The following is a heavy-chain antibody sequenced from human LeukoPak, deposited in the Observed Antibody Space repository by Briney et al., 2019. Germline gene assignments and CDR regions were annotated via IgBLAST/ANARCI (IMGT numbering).Heavy chain of an antibody. D-gene: IGHD4-23*01. Sequence: GGSLRLSCAASGFTFSSYEMNWVCQAPGKGLEWVSYISSSGSTIYYADSVKGRFTISRDNAKNSLYLQMNSLRAEDTAVYYCARETMVVNDAFDIWGQGTMVTVSS. V-gene: IGHV3-48*03. CDR1: GFTFSSYE. CDR2: ISSSGSTI. J-gene: IGHJ3*02. CDR3: ARETMVVNDAFDI.